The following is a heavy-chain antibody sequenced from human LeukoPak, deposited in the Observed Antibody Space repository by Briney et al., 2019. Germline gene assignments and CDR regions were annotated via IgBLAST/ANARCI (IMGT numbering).Heavy chain of an antibody. CDR2: INHSGST. D-gene: IGHD1/OR15-1a*01. J-gene: IGHJ4*02. V-gene: IGHV4-34*01. CDR1: GGSFSGYY. CDR3: ARIGEQYYFDY. Sequence: TSETLSLTCAVYGGSFSGYYWSWIRQPPGKGLEWIGEINHSGSTNYNPSLKSRVTISVDTSKNQFSLKLSSVTAADTAVYYCARIGEQYYFDYWGQGTLVTVSS.